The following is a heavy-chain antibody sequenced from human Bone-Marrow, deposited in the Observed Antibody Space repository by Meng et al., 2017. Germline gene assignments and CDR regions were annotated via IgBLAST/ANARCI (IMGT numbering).Heavy chain of an antibody. CDR1: GGSFSDYY. D-gene: IGHD4-11*01. Sequence: VQLQQWVSGLLKPSAALARTCVVSGGSFSDYYWSWIRQPPGKGLEWIGEINHSGSTNYNPSLESRATISVDTSQNNLSLKLSSVTAADSAVYYCARGPTTMAHDFDYWGQGTLVTVSS. CDR2: INHSGST. J-gene: IGHJ4*02. CDR3: ARGPTTMAHDFDY. V-gene: IGHV4-34*01.